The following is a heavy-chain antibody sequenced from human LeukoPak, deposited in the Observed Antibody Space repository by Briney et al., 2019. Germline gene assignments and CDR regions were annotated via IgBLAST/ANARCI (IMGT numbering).Heavy chain of an antibody. CDR3: ARDPGITGTTSWFDP. J-gene: IGHJ5*02. CDR1: GYPISNGYY. Sequence: PSETLSLTCTVSGYPISNGYYWGWIRQPPGKGLEWIGSIYLSGSTYYNPSLKSRVTISVDTSKNHFSLKLSSVTAADTAVHYCARDPGITGTTSWFDPWGQGTLVTVSS. CDR2: IYLSGST. D-gene: IGHD1-7*01. V-gene: IGHV4-38-2*02.